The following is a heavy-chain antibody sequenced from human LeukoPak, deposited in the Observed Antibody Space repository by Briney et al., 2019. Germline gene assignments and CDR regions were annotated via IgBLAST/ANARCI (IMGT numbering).Heavy chain of an antibody. D-gene: IGHD1-26*01. CDR3: ASIDATPI. Sequence: GGSLRLSCAASGFTFSRYWMHWVRQAPGKGLEFVAATNDNGDRTFYPISVKGRFIISRDNSKNTLYLQMGSLRPEDTAVYFCASIDATPIWGQGTLVTVSS. J-gene: IGHJ4*02. V-gene: IGHV3-64*01. CDR2: TNDNGDRT. CDR1: GFTFSRYW.